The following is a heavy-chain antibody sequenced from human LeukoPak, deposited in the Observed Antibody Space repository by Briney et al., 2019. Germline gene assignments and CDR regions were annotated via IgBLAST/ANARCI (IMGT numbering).Heavy chain of an antibody. V-gene: IGHV4-59*01. CDR1: GGSISSYY. D-gene: IGHD3-22*01. CDR2: IYYSGST. J-gene: IGHJ4*02. CDR3: ARENYDKGFDY. Sequence: SETLFLTCTVSGGSISSYYWSWIRQPPGKGLEWIGYIYYSGSTNYNPSLKSRVTISVDTSKNQFSLKLSSVTAADTAVYYCARENYDKGFDYWGQGTLVTVSS.